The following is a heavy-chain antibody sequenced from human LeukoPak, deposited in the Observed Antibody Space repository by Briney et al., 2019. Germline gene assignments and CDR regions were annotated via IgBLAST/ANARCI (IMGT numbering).Heavy chain of an antibody. J-gene: IGHJ4*02. CDR1: GGSISSGSYY. Sequence: SQTLSLTCTVSGGSISSGSYYWSWIRQPAGKGLEWIGRIYTSGSTNYNPSLKSRVTISVDTSKNQFSLKLSSVTAADTAVYCCARASVAGTGGYYFDYWGQGTLVTVSS. CDR3: ARASVAGTGGYYFDY. V-gene: IGHV4-61*02. CDR2: IYTSGST. D-gene: IGHD6-19*01.